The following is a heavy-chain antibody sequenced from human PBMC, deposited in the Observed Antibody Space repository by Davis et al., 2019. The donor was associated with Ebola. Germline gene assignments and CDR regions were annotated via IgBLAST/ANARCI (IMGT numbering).Heavy chain of an antibody. J-gene: IGHJ3*02. CDR3: ARWAGSSGDLRAFDI. CDR1: GGSIISSSSY. V-gene: IGHV4-39*07. CDR2: IYYSGST. D-gene: IGHD6-19*01. Sequence: SETLSLTCTVSGGSIISSSSYWGWIRQPPRKGLEWIGSIYYSGSTNYNPSLKSRVTISVDTSNNQFSLKLNSVTAADTAMYYCARWAGSSGDLRAFDIWDQGTMVSVSS.